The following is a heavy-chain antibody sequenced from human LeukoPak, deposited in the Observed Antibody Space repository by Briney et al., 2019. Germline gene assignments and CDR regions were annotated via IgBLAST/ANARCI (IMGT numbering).Heavy chain of an antibody. J-gene: IGHJ5*02. CDR3: ARGTTVTTPNWDWFEP. CDR1: GASISNYY. Sequence: KPSETLSLTCTVSGASISNYYWSWIRQPAGKGLEWIGRIYTRGSADYNPSLESRVTISVDKSKNQFYLNLTSVTAADTAVYYCARGTTVTTPNWDWFEPWGQGTLVTVSS. CDR2: IYTRGSA. D-gene: IGHD4-17*01. V-gene: IGHV4-4*07.